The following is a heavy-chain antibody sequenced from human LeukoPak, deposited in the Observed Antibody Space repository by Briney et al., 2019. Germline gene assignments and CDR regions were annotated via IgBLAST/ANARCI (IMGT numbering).Heavy chain of an antibody. J-gene: IGHJ4*02. CDR2: INNNGGAT. CDR3: VKAKVGATFDS. CDR1: GFTLSSYS. D-gene: IGHD1-26*01. V-gene: IGHV3-64D*06. Sequence: GGSLRLSCSASGFTLSSYSMEWVRQAPGKGPEYVSGINNNGGATQYVDSVKGRFTISRANSKNTVYLQMSSLRPEDTAVYHCVKAKVGATFDSWGQGTLVTVSS.